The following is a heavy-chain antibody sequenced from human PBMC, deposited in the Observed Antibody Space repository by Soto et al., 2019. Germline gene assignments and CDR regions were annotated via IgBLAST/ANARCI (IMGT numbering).Heavy chain of an antibody. J-gene: IGHJ4*01. CDR1: GDSIIRAGYS. Sequence: QLQLQESGSGLVKPSETLSLTCAVSGDSIIRAGYSWSWIRQSPGKRLEWIGYTYDRGSTYYNPSLRGRVRISVDKSKEQKSLKLDSGTAADTAVHYCARETMRLGGAVEQWGPGTLVTVSS. D-gene: IGHD3-9*01. CDR2: TYDRGST. V-gene: IGHV4-30-2*06. CDR3: ARETMRLGGAVEQ.